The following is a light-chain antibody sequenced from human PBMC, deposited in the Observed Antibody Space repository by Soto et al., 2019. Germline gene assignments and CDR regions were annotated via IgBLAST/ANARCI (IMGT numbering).Light chain of an antibody. J-gene: IGKJ2*01. CDR3: QQYGISPQT. CDR1: QSVSSSY. Sequence: EIVLTQSPGTLSLSPGERATLSCRASQSVSSSYLAWYQQKPGQAPRLLIYGASSRATGIPDRFSGSGSGTDFTLTISRLEPEDFAVYYRQQYGISPQTFGQETKLEIK. CDR2: GAS. V-gene: IGKV3-20*01.